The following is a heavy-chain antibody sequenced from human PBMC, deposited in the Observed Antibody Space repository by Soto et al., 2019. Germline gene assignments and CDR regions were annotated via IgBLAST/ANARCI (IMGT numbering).Heavy chain of an antibody. V-gene: IGHV3-23*01. CDR1: GFTFSNFA. J-gene: IGHJ4*02. CDR2: ISKSGENT. CDR3: AKDPPTTGTTFDF. D-gene: IGHD1-1*01. Sequence: GGSLRLCCVASGFTFSNFAMSWVHQAPGKGLEWVSTISKSGENTYYADSVKGRFTISRDNSKNTLFLQINSLRAEDTAIYYCAKDPPTTGTTFDFWGQGTLVTVSS.